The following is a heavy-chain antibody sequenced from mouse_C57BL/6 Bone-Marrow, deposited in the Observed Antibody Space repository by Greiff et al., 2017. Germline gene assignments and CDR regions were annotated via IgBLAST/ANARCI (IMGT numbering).Heavy chain of an antibody. Sequence: VQLQQSGPGLVQPSQSLSITCTVSGFSLTSYGVHWVRQPPGKGLEWLGVIWSGGSTDYNAAFIYRLSISKDNSKSQVFFKMSSLQADDTVIYCCAKRNWAWFAYWGQGTLVTVSA. D-gene: IGHD4-1*01. V-gene: IGHV2-4*01. J-gene: IGHJ3*01. CDR3: AKRNWAWFAY. CDR1: GFSLTSYG. CDR2: IWSGGST.